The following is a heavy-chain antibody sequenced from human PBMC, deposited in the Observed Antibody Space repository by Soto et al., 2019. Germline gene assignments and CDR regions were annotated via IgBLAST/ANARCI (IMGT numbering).Heavy chain of an antibody. CDR3: VRDHLYALDY. Sequence: EVQLVESGGGLVQPGGSLSLSCAASGFTFSSYTMNWVRQAPGKGLEWVAFIGVGSSPIYYADSVKGRFTISRDNAKNSLHLQMNSLRDEDTAVYYCVRDHLYALDYWGQGILVTVSS. J-gene: IGHJ4*02. CDR2: IGVGSSPI. CDR1: GFTFSSYT. V-gene: IGHV3-48*02. D-gene: IGHD4-17*01.